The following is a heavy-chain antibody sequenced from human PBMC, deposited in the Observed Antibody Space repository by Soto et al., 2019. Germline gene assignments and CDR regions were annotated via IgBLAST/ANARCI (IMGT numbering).Heavy chain of an antibody. J-gene: IGHJ6*02. D-gene: IGHD2-2*01. CDR1: AYTFTSYG. CDR3: ARIADCSTTSCSFPSRFHVRGYYYYYGLDV. V-gene: IGHV1-18*04. CDR2: VSAYNGNS. Sequence: QVQLVQSGAEVKKPGASVKVTCKASAYTFTSYGISWVRQAPGQGLEWVGWVSAYNGNSNYAQKYEGRVTRTTEPSTSAAYMELSSLRSDDTAVYYCARIADCSTTSCSFPSRFHVRGYYYYYGLDVWGQGTTVTVSS.